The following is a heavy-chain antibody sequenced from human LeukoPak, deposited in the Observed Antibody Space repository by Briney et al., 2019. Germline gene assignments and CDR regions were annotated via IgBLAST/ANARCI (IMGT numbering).Heavy chain of an antibody. V-gene: IGHV4-34*01. J-gene: IGHJ4*02. Sequence: SETLSLTCAVYGGSLSGYYWSWIRQPPGKGLEWIGEINHSGSTNYNPSLKSRVTISVDTSKNQFSLKLSSVTAADTAVYYCARPMVRGVSDYWGQGTLVTVSS. D-gene: IGHD3-10*01. CDR1: GGSLSGYY. CDR2: INHSGST. CDR3: ARPMVRGVSDY.